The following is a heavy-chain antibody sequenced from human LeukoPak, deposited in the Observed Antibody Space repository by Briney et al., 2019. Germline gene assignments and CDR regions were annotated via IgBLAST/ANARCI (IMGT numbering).Heavy chain of an antibody. J-gene: IGHJ4*02. V-gene: IGHV1-2*02. Sequence: ASVKVSCKASGYTFTGYYMHWVRQVPGQGLEWMGWINPNSGGINYAQKFQGRVTMTRDTSISTAYMDLSSLRSDDTAVYYCATAFGAVDFDYWGQGTLVTVSS. CDR1: GYTFTGYY. CDR2: INPNSGGI. CDR3: ATAFGAVDFDY. D-gene: IGHD3-3*01.